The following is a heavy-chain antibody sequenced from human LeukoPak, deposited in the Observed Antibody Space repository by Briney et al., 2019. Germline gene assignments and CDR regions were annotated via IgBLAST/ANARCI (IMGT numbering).Heavy chain of an antibody. J-gene: IGHJ2*01. V-gene: IGHV3-23*01. CDR3: AKGNYGDYEGWYFDL. CDR2: MSGSGDST. Sequence: PGGSLRLSCAASGFTFSSYGMSWVRQAPGKGLEWVSFMSGSGDSTYYADSVKGRFTISRDNSKNTLYLQMHSLRVEDTALYFCAKGNYGDYEGWYFDLWGRGTLVTVSS. CDR1: GFTFSSYG. D-gene: IGHD4-17*01.